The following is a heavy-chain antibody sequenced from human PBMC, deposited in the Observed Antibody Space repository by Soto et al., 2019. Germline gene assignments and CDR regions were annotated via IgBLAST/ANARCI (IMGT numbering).Heavy chain of an antibody. D-gene: IGHD2-15*01. Sequence: EVQLVESGGGLVQPGGSPRLSCAASGFAFSSYWMHWVRQAPGKGLVWVSRIDPYETGINYADSVKGRFTISRDNAKNTLYLQMNSLRAEDTAVYYCTSVTFGGRDSWGQGTLVTVSS. V-gene: IGHV3-74*01. CDR2: IDPYETGI. J-gene: IGHJ4*02. CDR1: GFAFSSYW. CDR3: TSVTFGGRDS.